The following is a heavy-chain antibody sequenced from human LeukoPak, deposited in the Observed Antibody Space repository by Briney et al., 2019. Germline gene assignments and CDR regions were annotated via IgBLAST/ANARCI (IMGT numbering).Heavy chain of an antibody. CDR1: GFTFSTYN. V-gene: IGHV3-21*01. D-gene: IGHD3-22*01. CDR2: ISSSSSYI. CDR3: ARVNYDSSGYYNSIDY. Sequence: PGGSLRLSCAASGFTFSTYNINWVRQAPGKGLEWVSSISSSSSYIYYADSVKGRFTISRDNAKNSLYLQMNSLRAEDTAVYYCARVNYDSSGYYNSIDYWGQGTLVTVSS. J-gene: IGHJ4*02.